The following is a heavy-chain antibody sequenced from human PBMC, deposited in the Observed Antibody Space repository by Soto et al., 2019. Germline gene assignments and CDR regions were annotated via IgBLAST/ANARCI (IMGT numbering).Heavy chain of an antibody. J-gene: IGHJ4*02. D-gene: IGHD4-17*01. CDR3: ARGLTTVTHDPYYFDY. V-gene: IGHV3-53*04. CDR2: IYSGGST. Sequence: GGSLRLSCAASGFTVSSNYMSWVRQAPGKGLEWVSVIYSGGSTYYADSVKGRFSISRHNSKNTLYLQMNSLRAEDTAVYYCARGLTTVTHDPYYFDYWGQGTLVTVSS. CDR1: GFTVSSNY.